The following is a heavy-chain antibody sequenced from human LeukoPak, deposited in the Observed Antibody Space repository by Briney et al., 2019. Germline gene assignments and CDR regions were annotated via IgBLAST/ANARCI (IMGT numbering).Heavy chain of an antibody. CDR3: ARAPPSLNTYYYGSGSAMDV. D-gene: IGHD3-10*01. V-gene: IGHV3-30-3*01. Sequence: PGGSLRLSCAASGFTFSNYAMLWVRQAPGKGLEWVAVISYDGSDKYYADSVKGRFTISRDNSKNTLYLQMNSLRTEDTAVYFCARAPPSLNTYYYGSGSAMDVWGQGTTVTVSS. CDR2: ISYDGSDK. CDR1: GFTFSNYA. J-gene: IGHJ6*02.